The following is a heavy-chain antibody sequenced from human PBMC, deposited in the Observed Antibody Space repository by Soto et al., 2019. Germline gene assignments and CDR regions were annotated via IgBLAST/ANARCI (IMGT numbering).Heavy chain of an antibody. CDR2: IYYSGST. D-gene: IGHD1-26*01. Sequence: SETLSLTCTVSGGSISSSSYYWGWIRQPPGKGLEWIGSIYYSGSTYYNPSLKSRVTISVDKSKNHFSLKLSSVTAADTAVYYCARSEATGLDYWGQGTQVTVSS. V-gene: IGHV4-39*07. CDR3: ARSEATGLDY. J-gene: IGHJ4*02. CDR1: GGSISSSSYY.